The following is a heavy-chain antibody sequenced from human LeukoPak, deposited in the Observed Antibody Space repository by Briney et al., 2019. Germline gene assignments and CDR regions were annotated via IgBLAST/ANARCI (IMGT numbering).Heavy chain of an antibody. Sequence: SETLSLTCAVYGGSFSGYYWSWIRQPPGKGLEWIGEINHSGSTNYNPSLRSRVTISVDTSKNQLSLKLSSVTAADTAVYYCASQTGTTSGSLYWGQGTLVTVSS. CDR1: GGSFSGYY. J-gene: IGHJ4*02. CDR3: ASQTGTTSGSLY. V-gene: IGHV4-34*01. D-gene: IGHD1-7*01. CDR2: INHSGST.